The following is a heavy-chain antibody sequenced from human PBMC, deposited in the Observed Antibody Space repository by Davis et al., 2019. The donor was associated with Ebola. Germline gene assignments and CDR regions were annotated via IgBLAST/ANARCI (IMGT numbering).Heavy chain of an antibody. V-gene: IGHV3-64D*06. J-gene: IGHJ4*02. CDR2: ISTNGETT. Sequence: GESLKISCSASGFTFSSYAMHWVRQAPGKGLESASRISTNGETTYYADSVKGRFTISRDNSKDTLYLHMRSLTTEDTAVYYCVKDRFTVVVVHGGFDYWGQGTLVTVSS. CDR1: GFTFSSYA. CDR3: VKDRFTVVVVHGGFDY. D-gene: IGHD2-15*01.